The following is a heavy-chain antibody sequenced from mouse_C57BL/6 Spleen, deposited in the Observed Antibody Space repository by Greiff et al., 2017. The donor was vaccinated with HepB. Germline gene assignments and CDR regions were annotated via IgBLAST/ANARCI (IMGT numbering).Heavy chain of an antibody. D-gene: IGHD1-1*01. J-gene: IGHJ2*01. CDR3: ARNPHLYGSSYGY. CDR2: INPNNGGT. CDR1: GYTFTDYY. Sequence: EVQLQQSGPELVKPGASVKISCKASGYTFTDYYMNWVKQSHGKSLEWIGDINPNNGGTSYNQKFKGKATLTVDKSSSTAYMELRSLTSEDSAVYYCARNPHLYGSSYGYWGQGTTLTVSS. V-gene: IGHV1-26*01.